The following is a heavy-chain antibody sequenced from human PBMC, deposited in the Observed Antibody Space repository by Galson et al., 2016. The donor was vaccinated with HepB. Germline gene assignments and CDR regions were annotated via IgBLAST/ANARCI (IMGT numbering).Heavy chain of an antibody. CDR1: GFTLSDYY. D-gene: IGHD5-18*01. CDR3: ARSFAGYIPGDDS. CDR2: IDSSGGTM. Sequence: SLRLSCAASGFTLSDYYMSWIRQAPGKGLEWVSYIDSSGGTMFYADSVKGRFTISRDNANNPLFLEMNNLRAVDTAICYCARSFAGYIPGDDSWGQGTLVTVSS. V-gene: IGHV3-11*01. J-gene: IGHJ4*02.